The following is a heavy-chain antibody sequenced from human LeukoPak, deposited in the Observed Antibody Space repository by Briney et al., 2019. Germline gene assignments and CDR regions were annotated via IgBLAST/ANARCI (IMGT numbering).Heavy chain of an antibody. V-gene: IGHV4-59*01. D-gene: IGHD1-1*01. CDR1: GGYISTYY. CDR3: ARGGRWEHFDY. CDR2: IYYSGTT. Sequence: SATLSLTCTVSGGYISTYYWSWLRQPPGKGLEWIGYIYYSGTTTYTPSLRSRVTISVDTSKNLFYLKLNSVTAADTAVYYCARGGRWEHFDYWGQGTLVTVSS. J-gene: IGHJ4*02.